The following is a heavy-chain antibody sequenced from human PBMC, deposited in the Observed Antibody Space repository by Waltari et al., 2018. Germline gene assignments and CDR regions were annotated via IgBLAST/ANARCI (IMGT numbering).Heavy chain of an antibody. J-gene: IGHJ4*02. V-gene: IGHV3-23*04. D-gene: IGHD3-10*01. Sequence: EVQLVESGGGLVQPGGSLRLSCAASGFTFSSYAMSWVRQAPGKGLEWVTAISGSGGSTYYADAVKGRFTISRDNSKNTLYLQMNSLRAEDTAVYYCAKERPITMVRGYYFDYWGQGTLVTVSS. CDR3: AKERPITMVRGYYFDY. CDR2: ISGSGGST. CDR1: GFTFSSYA.